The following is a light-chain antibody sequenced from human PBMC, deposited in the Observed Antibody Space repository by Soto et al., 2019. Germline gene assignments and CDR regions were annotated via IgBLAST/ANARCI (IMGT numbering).Light chain of an antibody. Sequence: IVFTQSPLPLSLSPGERAALSCRASHSINTFLAWYQQKPGQAPRLLIYDASDRATGIPDRFSGSGSGTDFTLTISSLEPEDFAVYYCQQGRMLGQGTKVDIK. CDR2: DAS. CDR1: HSINTF. CDR3: QQGRM. V-gene: IGKV3-11*01. J-gene: IGKJ1*01.